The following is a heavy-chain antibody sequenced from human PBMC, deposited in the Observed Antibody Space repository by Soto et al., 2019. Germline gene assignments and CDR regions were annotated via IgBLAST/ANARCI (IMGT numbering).Heavy chain of an antibody. CDR3: AISQSGSQY. V-gene: IGHV1-69*02. Sequence: QVQLVQSGAEVKKPGSSVKVSCKASEGTFSSYTISWVRQAPGQGLEWMGRIIPILGIANYAQKFQGRVTITADKSTSTAYMELSSQRSEDTAVYYCAISQSGSQYWGQGTLVTVSS. D-gene: IGHD1-26*01. CDR1: EGTFSSYT. CDR2: IIPILGIA. J-gene: IGHJ4*02.